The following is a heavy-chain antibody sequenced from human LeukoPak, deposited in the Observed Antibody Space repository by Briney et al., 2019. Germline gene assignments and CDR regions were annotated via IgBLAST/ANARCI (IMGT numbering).Heavy chain of an antibody. J-gene: IGHJ4*02. CDR3: AKSLTWLRGSDY. CDR1: GFTFSSYA. CDR2: ISTSGGST. D-gene: IGHD5-12*01. V-gene: IGHV3-23*01. Sequence: PGRSLRLSCAASGFTFSSYAMSWVRPAPGKGLEWVSGISTSGGSTYYADSVKGRFTISRDNSKNTLSLQMNSLRAEDTAVYYCAKSLTWLRGSDYWGQGTLVTVSS.